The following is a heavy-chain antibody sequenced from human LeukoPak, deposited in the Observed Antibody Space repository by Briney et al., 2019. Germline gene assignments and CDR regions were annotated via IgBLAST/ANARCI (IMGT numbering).Heavy chain of an antibody. D-gene: IGHD3-3*02. J-gene: IGHJ4*02. CDR3: ARGSFPDY. CDR1: GGSFSGHY. CDR2: VNHSGIA. V-gene: IGHV4-34*01. Sequence: SETLSLTCAVYGGSFSGHYWSWIRQPPGKGLEWIGEVNHSGIASYNPSLKSRVTISLDTSKSQFSLQLTSVTAADTAVYFCARGSFPDYWGQGTLVTLSS.